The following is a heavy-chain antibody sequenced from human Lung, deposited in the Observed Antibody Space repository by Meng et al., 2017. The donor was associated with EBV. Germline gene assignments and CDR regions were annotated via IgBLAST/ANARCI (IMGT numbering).Heavy chain of an antibody. CDR3: ARSYSSGWYTLFDY. CDR1: GASVSGYY. Sequence: HPRPCGLCLIEPVETVPTTIVLCGASVSGYYWSGISQLPGEALEWIGAIKQSGSTNYNPSLTMRVPITVTTTKNPFSSKLFSVMAADTAGYYGARSYSSGWYTLFDYWGQGTLVTVSS. V-gene: IGHV4-34*01. CDR2: IKQSGST. D-gene: IGHD6-19*01. J-gene: IGHJ4*02.